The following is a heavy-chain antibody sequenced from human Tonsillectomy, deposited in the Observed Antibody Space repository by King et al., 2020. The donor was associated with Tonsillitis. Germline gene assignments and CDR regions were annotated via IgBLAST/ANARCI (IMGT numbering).Heavy chain of an antibody. CDR2: IKSKTDGATT. CDR3: TTDTVGPGDYDFWKGYYLFNY. Sequence: VQLVESGGGLVKPGGSLRLSCAASGYTFINAWMNWVRQAPGKGLEWVGRIKSKTDGATTDYAAPVKGRFTISRDDSKSTLYLQMNSLKTEDTAVYYCTTDTVGPGDYDFWKGYYLFNYWGQGTLVTVSS. J-gene: IGHJ4*02. D-gene: IGHD3-3*01. V-gene: IGHV3-15*01. CDR1: GYTFINAW.